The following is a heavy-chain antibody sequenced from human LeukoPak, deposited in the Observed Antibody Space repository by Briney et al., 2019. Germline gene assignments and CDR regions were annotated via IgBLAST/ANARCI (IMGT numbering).Heavy chain of an antibody. Sequence: ASVKVSCKASGYTFTGYYMHWVRQAAGQGLEWMGIINPSGGSTSYAQKFQGRVTMTRDTSTSTVYMELSSLRSEDTAVYYCARDPLGPDAFDIWGQGTMVTVSS. CDR1: GYTFTGYY. J-gene: IGHJ3*02. D-gene: IGHD7-27*01. V-gene: IGHV1-46*01. CDR2: INPSGGST. CDR3: ARDPLGPDAFDI.